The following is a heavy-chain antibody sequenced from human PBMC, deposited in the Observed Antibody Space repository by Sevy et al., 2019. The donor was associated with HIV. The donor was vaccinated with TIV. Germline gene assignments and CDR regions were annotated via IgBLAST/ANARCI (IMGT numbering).Heavy chain of an antibody. J-gene: IGHJ4*02. D-gene: IGHD6-13*01. Sequence: SETLSLTCTVSGGSISSYYWSWIRQPPGKGLEWIGYIYYSGSTNYNPSLKSRVTISVDTSKNQFSLKLGSVTAADTAVYYGARGSLGYSSSWYDYWGQGTLVTVSS. CDR2: IYYSGST. CDR3: ARGSLGYSSSWYDY. V-gene: IGHV4-59*01. CDR1: GGSISSYY.